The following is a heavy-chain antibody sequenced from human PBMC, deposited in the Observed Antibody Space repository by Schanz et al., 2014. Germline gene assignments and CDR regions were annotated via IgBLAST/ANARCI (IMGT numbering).Heavy chain of an antibody. CDR2: LFYGGSK. D-gene: IGHD3-10*01. CDR1: GGSISDSGAY. CDR3: ARHNRVWFGKEGC. V-gene: IGHV4-39*01. J-gene: IGHJ4*02. Sequence: QLQMQTSGPGLVRPWETLSLTCTVSGGSISDSGAYWGWFRQTPGKGLEWIANLFYGGSKYYNPSFESRVPRSLDAPNTKYSLRLASVTAADTGVYYCARHNRVWFGKEGCWGQGTLVTVSS.